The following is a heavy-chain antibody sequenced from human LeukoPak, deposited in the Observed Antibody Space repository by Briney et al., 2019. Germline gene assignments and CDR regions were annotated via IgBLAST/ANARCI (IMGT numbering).Heavy chain of an antibody. Sequence: SGPTLVKPTQTLTLTCTFSGFSLSTSGVGVGWIRQPPGKALEWLALIYWDDDKRYSPSLKTRLTISKDTSKNQVVLTMTNMDPVDTATYYCARIRSGYDDLYYFDYWGQGTLVTVSS. CDR2: IYWDDDK. J-gene: IGHJ4*02. V-gene: IGHV2-5*02. D-gene: IGHD5-12*01. CDR3: ARIRSGYDDLYYFDY. CDR1: GFSLSTSGVG.